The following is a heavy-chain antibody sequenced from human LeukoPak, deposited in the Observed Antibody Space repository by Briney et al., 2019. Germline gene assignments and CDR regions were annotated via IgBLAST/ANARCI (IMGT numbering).Heavy chain of an antibody. Sequence: GASVKVSCTASGYTFTGYYMHWVRQAPGQGLEWMGRINPNSGGTNYAQKFQGRVTMTRDTSISTAYMELSRLRSDDTAVYYCAIAHDYGDYVFDYWGQGTLVTVSS. CDR1: GYTFTGYY. CDR2: INPNSGGT. J-gene: IGHJ4*02. D-gene: IGHD4-17*01. V-gene: IGHV1-2*06. CDR3: AIAHDYGDYVFDY.